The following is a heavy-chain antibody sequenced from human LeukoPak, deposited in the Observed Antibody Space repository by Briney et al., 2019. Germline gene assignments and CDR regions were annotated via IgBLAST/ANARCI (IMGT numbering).Heavy chain of an antibody. Sequence: GGSLRLSCAASVSTLNTYWMTWFRQTPGKGLEWVASLKQDGSDKFYVDSVKGRFTISRDNAENSLYLQMNSLRADDTAVYYCARETRGTVGSYWGQGTLVTVSS. V-gene: IGHV3-7*05. D-gene: IGHD4-23*01. CDR1: VSTLNTYW. CDR2: LKQDGSDK. CDR3: ARETRGTVGSY. J-gene: IGHJ4*02.